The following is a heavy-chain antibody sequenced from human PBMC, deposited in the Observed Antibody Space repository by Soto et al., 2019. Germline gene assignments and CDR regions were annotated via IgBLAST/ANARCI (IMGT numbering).Heavy chain of an antibody. J-gene: IGHJ4*02. CDR1: GGSFSGYY. Sequence: SETLSLTCAVYGGSFSGYYWSWIRQPPGKGLEWIGEINHSGSTNYNPSLKSRVTISVDTSKNQFSLKLSSVTAADTAVYYCAGVKRSDTAMVPLDYWGQGTLVTVSS. CDR2: INHSGST. V-gene: IGHV4-34*01. CDR3: AGVKRSDTAMVPLDY. D-gene: IGHD5-18*01.